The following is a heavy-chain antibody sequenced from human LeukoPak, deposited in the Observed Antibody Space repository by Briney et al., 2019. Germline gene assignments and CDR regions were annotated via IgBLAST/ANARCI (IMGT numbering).Heavy chain of an antibody. CDR1: GGSISSSSYY. CDR2: IYYSGST. D-gene: IGHD2-21*02. V-gene: IGHV4-39*01. CDR3: ARRPLIYCGGDCHHFDY. Sequence: SETLSLTCTVSGGSISSSSYYWGWIRQPPGKGLEWIGSIYYSGSTYYNPSLKSRVTISVDTSKNQFSLKLSSVTAADTAVYYCARRPLIYCGGDCHHFDYWGQGTLVTVSS. J-gene: IGHJ4*02.